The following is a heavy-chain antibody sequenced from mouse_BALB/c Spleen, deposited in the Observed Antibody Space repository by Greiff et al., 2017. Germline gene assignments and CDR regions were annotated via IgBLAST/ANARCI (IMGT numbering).Heavy chain of an antibody. J-gene: IGHJ3*01. V-gene: IGHV14-1*02. CDR1: GFNIKDYY. D-gene: IGHD1-1*01. CDR2: IDPENGNT. Sequence: VQLKQSGAELVRPGALVKLSCKASGFNIKDYYMHWVKQRPEQGLEWIGWIDPENGNTIYDPKFQGKASITADTSSNTAYLQLSSLTSEDTAVYYCASYYDGSSPWFAYWGQGTLVTVSA. CDR3: ASYYDGSSPWFAY.